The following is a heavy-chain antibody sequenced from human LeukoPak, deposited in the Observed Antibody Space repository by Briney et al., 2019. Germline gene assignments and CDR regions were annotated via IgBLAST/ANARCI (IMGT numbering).Heavy chain of an antibody. D-gene: IGHD6-6*01. CDR3: ARSYSSSPWWFDH. CDR2: IYYSGST. V-gene: IGHV4-30-4*01. J-gene: IGHJ5*02. Sequence: SQTLSLTCTVSGGSISSGDYYWSWIRQPPGKGLEWIGYIYYSGSTYYNPSLKSRVTISVDRSKNQFSLKLSSVTAADTAVYYCARSYSSSPWWFDHWGQGTLVTVSS. CDR1: GGSISSGDYY.